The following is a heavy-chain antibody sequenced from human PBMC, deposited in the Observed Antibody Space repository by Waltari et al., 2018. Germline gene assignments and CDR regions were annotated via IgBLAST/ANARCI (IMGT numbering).Heavy chain of an antibody. V-gene: IGHV4-39*01. CDR2: IYYSGST. D-gene: IGHD2-2*03. CDR3: ARHTLDGISFDP. CDR1: GGSISSSSYY. J-gene: IGHJ5*02. Sequence: QLQLQESGPGLVKPSETLSLTCPVSGGSISSSSYYWGWIRQPPGKGLEWIGSIYYSGSTYYNPSLKSRVTISVDTSKKQFSLKLSSVTAADTAVYYCARHTLDGISFDPWGQGTLVTVSS.